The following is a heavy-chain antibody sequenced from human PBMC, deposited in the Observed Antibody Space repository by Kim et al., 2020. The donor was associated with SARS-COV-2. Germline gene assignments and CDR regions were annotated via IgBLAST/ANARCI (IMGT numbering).Heavy chain of an antibody. CDR2: INGGGSQT. D-gene: IGHD2-8*02. CDR1: GFSFSRYW. V-gene: IGHV3-74*01. CDR3: ARDIHVLVDY. J-gene: IGHJ4*02. Sequence: GGSLRLSCSASGFSFSRYWMHWVRQGPGKGLVWVSRINGGGSQTDYADSVKGRFTISRDNAKNTLYLQMNGLTAEDTAVYYCARDIHVLVDYWGQGTLLTPSS.